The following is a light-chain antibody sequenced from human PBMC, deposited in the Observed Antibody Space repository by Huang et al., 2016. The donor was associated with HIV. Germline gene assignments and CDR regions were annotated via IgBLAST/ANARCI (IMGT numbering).Light chain of an antibody. CDR3: LQADISPRS. Sequence: DIQMTQSPSSVSASEGDTVTITCRASQDISIWLAWYQQKPREAPTLLIHSASILVSGVPSRFSGSGSGTNFSLTINGPRPDDFATYYCLQADISPRSFGQGTRLDIQ. J-gene: IGKJ5*01. CDR1: QDISIW. V-gene: IGKV1-12*01. CDR2: SAS.